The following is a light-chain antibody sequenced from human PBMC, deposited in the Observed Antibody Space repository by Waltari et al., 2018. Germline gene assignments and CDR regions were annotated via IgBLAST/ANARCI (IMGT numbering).Light chain of an antibody. CDR1: QSISTN. Sequence: IVMTQSPATLSVSPGERATLAWRASQSISTNLAWCQEKPGQAPRILIYGASSRATGGPARFSGSGSGTYFTFVISSLQSEDFAVYYCQQYDKWLRYSFGQGTKLEIK. CDR3: QQYDKWLRYS. V-gene: IGKV3-15*01. J-gene: IGKJ2*01. CDR2: GAS.